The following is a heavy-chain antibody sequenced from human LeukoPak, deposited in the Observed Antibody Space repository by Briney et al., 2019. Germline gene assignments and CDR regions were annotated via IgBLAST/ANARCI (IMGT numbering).Heavy chain of an antibody. J-gene: IGHJ4*02. CDR2: INHSGST. CDR1: GGSISSYY. V-gene: IGHV4-34*01. CDR3: ARGLKRRSKWELLYYFDY. Sequence: SETLSLTCTVSGGSISSYYWSWIRQPPGKGLEWIGEINHSGSTNYNPSLKSRVTISVDTSKNQFSLKLSSVTAADTAVYYCARGLKRRSKWELLYYFDYWGQGTLVTVSS. D-gene: IGHD1-26*01.